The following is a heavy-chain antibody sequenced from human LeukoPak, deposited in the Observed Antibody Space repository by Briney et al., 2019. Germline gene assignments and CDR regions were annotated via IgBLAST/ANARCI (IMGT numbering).Heavy chain of an antibody. D-gene: IGHD6-13*01. V-gene: IGHV1-2*02. CDR1: GYTFTGYY. Sequence: ASVKVSCKASGYTFTGYYMHWVRQVPGQGLEWMGWINPNSGGTNYAQKFQGRVTMTRDTSISTAYMELSRLRSDDTAVYYCARPPPYGSSWYYYYYGMDVWGQGTTVTVSS. CDR3: ARPPPYGSSWYYYYYGMDV. J-gene: IGHJ6*02. CDR2: INPNSGGT.